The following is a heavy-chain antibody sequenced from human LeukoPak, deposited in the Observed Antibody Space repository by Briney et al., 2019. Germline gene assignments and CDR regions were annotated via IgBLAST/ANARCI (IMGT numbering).Heavy chain of an antibody. V-gene: IGHV2-5*02. CDR1: GFSLSTSGVG. J-gene: IGHJ4*02. Sequence: SGPTLAHPTQPLTLPCNFSGFSLSTSGVGVGWIRQPPGKPLEWLALIYWDDAKRYRPSLKTRLTITTDTSKNQMTLTMTNMDPVDTATYYCAHRSADYGGNSGYYFDYWGQGTLVTVSS. D-gene: IGHD4-23*01. CDR2: IYWDDAK. CDR3: AHRSADYGGNSGYYFDY.